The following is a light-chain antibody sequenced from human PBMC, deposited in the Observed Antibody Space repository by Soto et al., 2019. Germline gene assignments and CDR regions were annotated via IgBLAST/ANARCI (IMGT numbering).Light chain of an antibody. CDR3: QKYNSALLT. CDR1: QGISNY. J-gene: IGKJ4*01. Sequence: DIQMTQSPSSLSASIGDRITITCRASQGISNYLAWYQQKPGKVPKLLIYGASTLQSGVPSRFSGSGSGTDFTLIITSLQPEDVATYYCQKYNSALLTFGVGTKVEIK. CDR2: GAS. V-gene: IGKV1-27*01.